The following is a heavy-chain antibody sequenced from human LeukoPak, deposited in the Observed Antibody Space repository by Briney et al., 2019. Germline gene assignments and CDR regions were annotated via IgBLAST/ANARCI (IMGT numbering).Heavy chain of an antibody. CDR3: ARDHTGGGSSWSDNWFDP. D-gene: IGHD6-13*01. Sequence: GASVEVSCKASGYTFTSHYIHWVRQAPGQGLEWLGIINPSSGTTTYAQRFQGRLTMTRDTSTSTVHMDLSSLRSDDTAVYYCARDHTGGGSSWSDNWFDPWGQGTLVTVSS. V-gene: IGHV1-46*01. CDR1: GYTFTSHY. CDR2: INPSSGTT. J-gene: IGHJ5*02.